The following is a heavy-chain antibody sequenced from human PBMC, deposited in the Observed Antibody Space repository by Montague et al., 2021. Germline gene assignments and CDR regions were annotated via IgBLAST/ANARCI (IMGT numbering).Heavy chain of an antibody. CDR2: IYYNGST. Sequence: SETLSLTCTVSGGSTSSTSYYWGWIRQPPGKELEFIGVIYYNGSTYHNPSLKSRVTVSIDTSKNQFSLKLTSVTAADTAVYFCARSLYRKGGSCYSGFDPWGQGTLVTVSS. V-gene: IGHV4-39*01. CDR3: ARSLYRKGGSCYSGFDP. J-gene: IGHJ5*02. CDR1: GGSTSSTSYY. D-gene: IGHD2-15*01.